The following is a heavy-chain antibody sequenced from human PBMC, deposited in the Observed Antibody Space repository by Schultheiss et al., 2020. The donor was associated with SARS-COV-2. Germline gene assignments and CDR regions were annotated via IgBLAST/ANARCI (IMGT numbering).Heavy chain of an antibody. CDR1: GFTYSSYA. Sequence: GGSLRLSCAASGFTYSSYAMSWVRQAPGKGLEWVATISYDGSNIFYADSVKGRFTISRDISTNTLYLQMNSLRAEDTAMYYCARDRDDYYMDVWGKGTTVTVSS. J-gene: IGHJ6*03. V-gene: IGHV3-30*01. CDR3: ARDRDDYYMDV. CDR2: ISYDGSNI.